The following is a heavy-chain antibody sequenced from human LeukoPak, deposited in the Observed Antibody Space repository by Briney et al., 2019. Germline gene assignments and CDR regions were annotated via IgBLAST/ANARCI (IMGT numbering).Heavy chain of an antibody. CDR2: INPGNGDT. Sequence: GASVKVSCKGSGYTFTNYAVHWVRQAPGQRLEWLGWINPGNGDTKHSQNFQGRVTVTSDTSAATAYVELNSLTSEDTAVYYCARERWHCRVNCYSVYYYALDVWGQGPTVTVSS. D-gene: IGHD2-15*01. J-gene: IGHJ6*02. CDR1: GYTFTNYA. V-gene: IGHV1-3*01. CDR3: ARERWHCRVNCYSVYYYALDV.